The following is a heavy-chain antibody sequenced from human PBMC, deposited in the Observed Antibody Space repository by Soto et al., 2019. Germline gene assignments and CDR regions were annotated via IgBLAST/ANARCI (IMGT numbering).Heavy chain of an antibody. CDR3: ARAPGSSGWFQLGDYFDY. Sequence: GASVKVSCKASGYTFTSYDINWVRQATGQGLEWMGWMNPNSGNTGYAQKFQGRVTMTRNTSISTAYMELSSLRSEDTAVYYCARAPGSSGWFQLGDYFDYWCQGTLVTVSS. J-gene: IGHJ4*02. D-gene: IGHD6-19*01. CDR1: GYTFTSYD. V-gene: IGHV1-8*01. CDR2: MNPNSGNT.